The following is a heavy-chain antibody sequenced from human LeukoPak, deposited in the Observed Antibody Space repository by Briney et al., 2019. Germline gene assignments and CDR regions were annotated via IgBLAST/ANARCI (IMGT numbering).Heavy chain of an antibody. D-gene: IGHD4-23*01. Sequence: SETLSLTCTVPGGSISTYFWSWIRQPPGKGLEWIGYIYYSGSTNYNPSLKSRVTISLDTSKNQFSLKLSSVAAADTAMYYCARVSRGNSVGGDYWGQGTLVTVSS. CDR1: GGSISTYF. CDR2: IYYSGST. CDR3: ARVSRGNSVGGDY. V-gene: IGHV4-59*01. J-gene: IGHJ4*02.